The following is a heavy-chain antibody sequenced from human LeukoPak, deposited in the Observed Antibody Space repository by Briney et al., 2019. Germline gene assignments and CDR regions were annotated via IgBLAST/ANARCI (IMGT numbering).Heavy chain of an antibody. CDR3: ARDDCSTTPCYAY. J-gene: IGHJ4*02. CDR2: IWYDGSKT. V-gene: IGHV3-33*01. Sequence: GGSLRLSCTTSGFTFTNYGIDWVRQAPGKGLEWVAAIWYDGSKTSYTDSVKGRFTVSRDISKNTVYLQMNGLKAEDTAVYYCARDDCSTTPCYAYWGQGTLVTVSS. D-gene: IGHD2-2*01. CDR1: GFTFTNYG.